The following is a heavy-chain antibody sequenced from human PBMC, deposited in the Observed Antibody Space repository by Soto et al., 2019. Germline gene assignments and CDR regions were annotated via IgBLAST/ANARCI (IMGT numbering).Heavy chain of an antibody. J-gene: IGHJ4*02. D-gene: IGHD2-21*01. CDR1: GFTFSSYG. Sequence: VQLVESGGGLVQPGGSLRLSCAASGFTFSSYGMHWVRQAPGKGLEWVAVIRYNGSNKYYADSVKGRFTISRDNSKNKLYLQMNRLRAEDTAVYYCARVGPIPGAVSYYFDIWGQGTLVTVSS. V-gene: IGHV3-33*01. CDR2: IRYNGSNK. CDR3: ARVGPIPGAVSYYFDI.